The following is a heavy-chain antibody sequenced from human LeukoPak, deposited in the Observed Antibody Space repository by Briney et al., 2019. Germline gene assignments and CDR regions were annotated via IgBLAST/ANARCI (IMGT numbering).Heavy chain of an antibody. V-gene: IGHV3-21*04. J-gene: IGHJ6*02. D-gene: IGHD6-13*01. CDR1: GFTFSSYS. CDR3: AKGYQLVLDYYYGMDV. CDR2: ISSSSSYI. Sequence: PGGSLRLSCAASGFTFSSYSMNWVRQAPGKGLEWVSSISSSSSYIYYADSVKGRFTISRDNSKNTLYLQMNSLRAEDTAVYYCAKGYQLVLDYYYGMDVWGQGTTVTVSS.